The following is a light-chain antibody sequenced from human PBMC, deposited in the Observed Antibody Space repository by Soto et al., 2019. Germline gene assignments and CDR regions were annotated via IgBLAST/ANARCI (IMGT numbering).Light chain of an antibody. Sequence: QTVVTQEPSFSVSPGGTVTLTCGLSSGSVSTSYYPSWYQQTPGQAPRTLIYSTNTRSSGVPDRFSGSILGNKAALTITGAQADDESDYYCVLYVGSGIQVFGGGTKVTVL. CDR2: STN. CDR3: VLYVGSGIQV. J-gene: IGLJ3*02. V-gene: IGLV8-61*01. CDR1: SGSVSTSYY.